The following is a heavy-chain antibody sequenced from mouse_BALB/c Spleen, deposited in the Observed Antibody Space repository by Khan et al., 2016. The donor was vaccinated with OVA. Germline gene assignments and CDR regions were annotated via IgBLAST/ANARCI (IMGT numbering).Heavy chain of an antibody. Sequence: VKLEVSGPGLVAPSQSLSITCTVSGFSLTSYGLHWVSQPPGKGLEWLGVIWAGGSTNYNSALMSRLSISKDNSKSQVFYKINSLQTDDTAMYYCARLEDIWGQGTTLTVSS. J-gene: IGHJ2*01. V-gene: IGHV2-9*02. D-gene: IGHD1-3*01. CDR2: IWAGGST. CDR3: ARLEDI. CDR1: GFSLTSYG.